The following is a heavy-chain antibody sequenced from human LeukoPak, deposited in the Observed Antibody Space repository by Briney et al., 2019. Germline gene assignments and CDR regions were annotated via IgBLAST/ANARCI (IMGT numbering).Heavy chain of an antibody. CDR3: ARASHYYDSSGYYVDAFDI. Sequence: SQTLSLTCTVSGGSISSGSYYWSWIRQPAGKGLEWIGRIYTSGSTNYNPSLKSRVTIPVDTSKNQFSLKLSSVTAADTAVYYCARASHYYDSSGYYVDAFDIWGQGTMVTVSS. V-gene: IGHV4-61*02. D-gene: IGHD3-22*01. CDR1: GGSISSGSYY. CDR2: IYTSGST. J-gene: IGHJ3*02.